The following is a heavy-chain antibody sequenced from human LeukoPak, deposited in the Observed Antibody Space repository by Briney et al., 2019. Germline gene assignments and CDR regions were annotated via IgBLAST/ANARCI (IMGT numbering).Heavy chain of an antibody. D-gene: IGHD6-19*01. Sequence: GMSLRLSCAASGFTFSSYGMHWLRQAPGRGLVWVAVISYDGSNKYYADSVKGRFTISRDNSKNTLYLQMNSLRAEDTAVYYCAKEGIAVAGIDYWGQGTLVTVSS. CDR1: GFTFSSYG. CDR2: ISYDGSNK. V-gene: IGHV3-30*18. CDR3: AKEGIAVAGIDY. J-gene: IGHJ4*02.